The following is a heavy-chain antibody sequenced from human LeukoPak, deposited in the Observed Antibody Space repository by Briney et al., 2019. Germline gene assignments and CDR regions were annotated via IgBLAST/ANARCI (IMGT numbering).Heavy chain of an antibody. CDR3: ARGLYGSGVDY. CDR2: IGTAGDT. D-gene: IGHD3-10*01. CDR1: GFTFSSYD. Sequence: PGGSLRLSCAASGFTFSSYDMHWVRQATGKGLEWVSAIGTAGDTYYPGSVKGRFTISRENAKNSLYLQMNSLRAGDTAVYYRARGLYGSGVDYWGQGTLVTVSS. V-gene: IGHV3-13*01. J-gene: IGHJ4*02.